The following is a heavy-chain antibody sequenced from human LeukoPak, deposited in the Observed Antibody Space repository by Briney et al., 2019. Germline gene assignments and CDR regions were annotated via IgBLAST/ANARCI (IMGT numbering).Heavy chain of an antibody. D-gene: IGHD6-19*01. Sequence: GGSLRLSCAASGFTFSSYEVNWVRQAPGKGVEWVSKISSSGSAIYYADSVKGRFTISRDNAKSTLYLQMNSLRAGDTAVYYCARGGSLGYWGQGTLVTVSS. CDR2: ISSSGSAI. CDR3: ARGGSLGY. J-gene: IGHJ4*02. V-gene: IGHV3-48*03. CDR1: GFTFSSYE.